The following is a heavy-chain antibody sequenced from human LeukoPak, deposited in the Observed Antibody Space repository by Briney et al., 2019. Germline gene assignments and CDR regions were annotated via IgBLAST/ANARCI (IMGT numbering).Heavy chain of an antibody. CDR3: AREPTYYDFWNGRDDAFDM. D-gene: IGHD3-3*01. CDR1: GGSISSRNW. Sequence: PSGTLSLTCAVSGGSISSRNWWSWVRQPPGKGLEWIGEIYHSGSTNYNPSLKTRVTISVDTSKNQFSLKLSSVTAADTAVYYCAREPTYYDFWNGRDDAFDMWGQGTMVTVSS. J-gene: IGHJ3*02. V-gene: IGHV4-4*02. CDR2: IYHSGST.